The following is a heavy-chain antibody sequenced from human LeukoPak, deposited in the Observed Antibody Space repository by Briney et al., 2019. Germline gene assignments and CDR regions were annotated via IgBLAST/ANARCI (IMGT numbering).Heavy chain of an antibody. J-gene: IGHJ3*02. V-gene: IGHV1-18*01. D-gene: IGHD3-3*01. CDR1: GYTFTSYG. CDR3: ARGGGVDRDDFWSGSNDAFDI. Sequence: ASVKVSCKASGYTFTSYGISWVRQAPGQGLEWMGWISAYNGNTNYAQKLQGRVTMTTDTSTSTAYMELRSLRSDDTAVYYCARGGGVDRDDFWSGSNDAFDIWGQGTMVTVSS. CDR2: ISAYNGNT.